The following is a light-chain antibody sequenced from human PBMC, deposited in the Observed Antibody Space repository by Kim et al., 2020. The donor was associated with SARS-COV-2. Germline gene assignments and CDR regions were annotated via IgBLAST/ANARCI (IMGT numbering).Light chain of an antibody. Sequence: QSALTQPPSVSGSPGQSVTISCTGTRCDVGNYHRVSWYQQSPSAAPNLIIYEVSDRPSGVPDRFSGSKSDITSSLTISRLRAEDEADYYCSSYTSSSTYVFGTGTKVTVL. V-gene: IGLV2-18*02. J-gene: IGLJ1*01. CDR3: SSYTSSSTYV. CDR1: RCDVGNYHR. CDR2: EVS.